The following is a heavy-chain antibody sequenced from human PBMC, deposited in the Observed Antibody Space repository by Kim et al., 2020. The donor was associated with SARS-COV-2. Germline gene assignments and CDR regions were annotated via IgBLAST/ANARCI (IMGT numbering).Heavy chain of an antibody. D-gene: IGHD4-17*01. CDR3: ARADYGDYVAFDY. J-gene: IGHJ4*02. V-gene: IGHV4-59*01. Sequence: YNPSLTRLVTIAVATSKSQFSLKLSSVTAADTAVYYCARADYGDYVAFDYWGQGTLVTVSS.